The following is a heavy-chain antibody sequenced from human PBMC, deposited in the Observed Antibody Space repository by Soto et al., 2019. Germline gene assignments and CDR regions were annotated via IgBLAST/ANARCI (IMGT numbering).Heavy chain of an antibody. V-gene: IGHV4-31*03. Sequence: QVQLQESGPGLVKPSQTLSLTCTVSGDSISRGGYYWSWIRQHPGKGLEWIGYIYYTGSTYYNPSLNGRVXXSXDXXKNQFSLKVSSVTAADTAVYYCARDPADRGDSYDYWGQGTLVTVSS. CDR2: IYYTGST. CDR1: GDSISRGGYY. D-gene: IGHD3-10*01. CDR3: ARDPADRGDSYDY. J-gene: IGHJ4*02.